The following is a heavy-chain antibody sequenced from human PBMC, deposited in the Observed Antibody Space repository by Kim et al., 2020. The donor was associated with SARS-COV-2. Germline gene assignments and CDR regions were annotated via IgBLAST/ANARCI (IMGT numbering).Heavy chain of an antibody. V-gene: IGHV3-49*02. Sequence: EYAASVKGRFTISRDDSKSIAYLQMNSLKTEDTAVYYCIVYCSSTSCFDYWGQGTLVTVSS. J-gene: IGHJ4*02. CDR3: IVYCSSTSCFDY. D-gene: IGHD2-2*01.